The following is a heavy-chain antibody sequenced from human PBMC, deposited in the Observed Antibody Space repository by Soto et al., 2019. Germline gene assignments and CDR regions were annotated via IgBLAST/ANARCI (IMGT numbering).Heavy chain of an antibody. CDR3: GMDTPMFPYGMDV. Sequence: EVQLVESGGGLVQPGGSLKLSCAASGFTFSGSSMHWVRQASGKGLEWVGRIRSKADSYATAYAASVKGRFTISRDDSNNTAYLQRASLETEDTAVYYCGMDTPMFPYGMDVWGQGSTVTVSS. J-gene: IGHJ6*02. D-gene: IGHD5-18*01. CDR2: IRSKADSYAT. V-gene: IGHV3-73*01. CDR1: GFTFSGSS.